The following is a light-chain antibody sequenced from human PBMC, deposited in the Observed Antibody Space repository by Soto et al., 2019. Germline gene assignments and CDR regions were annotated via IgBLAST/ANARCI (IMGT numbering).Light chain of an antibody. V-gene: IGKV3-20*01. CDR3: QQYGSSRRT. J-gene: IGKJ1*01. CDR1: QSVISSY. CDR2: DAS. Sequence: EIVLTQSRGTLSLSPGKRATLSCSASQSVISSYLAWYQQKPGQAPRLLIYDASSRATGIPDRFSGSGSGTDFTLTISRLEPEDFAVYYCQQYGSSRRTFGQGTKVDIK.